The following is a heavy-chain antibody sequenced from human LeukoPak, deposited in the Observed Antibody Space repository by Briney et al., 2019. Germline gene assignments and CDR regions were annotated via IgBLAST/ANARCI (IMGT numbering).Heavy chain of an antibody. J-gene: IGHJ4*02. CDR1: GYTFTSYG. V-gene: IGHV1-18*01. CDR3: ARLITMVRGVKMQNYFDY. CDR2: ISAYNGNT. D-gene: IGHD3-10*01. Sequence: GASVKVSCKASGYTFTSYGISWVRQAPGQGLEWMGWISAYNGNTNYAQKLQGRVTMTTDTSTSTAYMELRSLRSDDTAVYYCARLITMVRGVKMQNYFDYWGQGTLVTVSS.